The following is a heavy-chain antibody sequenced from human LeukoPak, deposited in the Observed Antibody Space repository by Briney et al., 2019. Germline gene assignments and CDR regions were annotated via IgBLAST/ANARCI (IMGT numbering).Heavy chain of an antibody. V-gene: IGHV3-30*03. CDR3: ARSQGSGSYSDPYYYYYYGMDV. CDR2: ISYDESNK. J-gene: IGHJ6*02. CDR1: GFTFSSYG. D-gene: IGHD1-26*01. Sequence: RGSLRLSCAASGFTFSSYGMHWVRQAPGKGLEWVAVISYDESNKYYADSVKGRFTISRDNSKNALYLQMSSLRAEDTAVYYCARSQGSGSYSDPYYYYYYGMDVWGQGTTVTVSS.